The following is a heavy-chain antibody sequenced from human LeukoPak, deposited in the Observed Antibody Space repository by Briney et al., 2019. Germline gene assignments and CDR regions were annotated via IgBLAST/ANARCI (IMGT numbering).Heavy chain of an antibody. J-gene: IGHJ6*03. D-gene: IGHD5-18*01. Sequence: SETLSLTCTVSGGSISSYYWSWIRQPPGKGLEWIGNIYYSGSTNYNPSLKSRVTISVDTSKNQFSLKLSSVTAADTAVYYCTRGSTAYYYMDVWGKGTTVTISS. CDR2: IYYSGST. V-gene: IGHV4-59*01. CDR3: TRGSTAYYYMDV. CDR1: GGSISSYY.